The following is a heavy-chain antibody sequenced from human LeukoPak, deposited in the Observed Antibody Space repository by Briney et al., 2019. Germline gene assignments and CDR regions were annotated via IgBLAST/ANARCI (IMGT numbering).Heavy chain of an antibody. D-gene: IGHD3-10*01. CDR1: GGSFSGYY. V-gene: IGHV4-34*01. CDR2: INHSGST. Sequence: PAETLSLTCAVYGGSFSGYYWSWIRQPPGKGLEWVGEINHSGSTNYNPSLKRRVTISVDTSKNHFSLKLSSVTAADTAVYYCARGAYGSGSYYAYWGQGTLVTVSS. J-gene: IGHJ4*02. CDR3: ARGAYGSGSYYAY.